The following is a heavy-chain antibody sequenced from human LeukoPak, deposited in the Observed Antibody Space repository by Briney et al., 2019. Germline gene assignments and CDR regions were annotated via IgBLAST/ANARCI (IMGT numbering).Heavy chain of an antibody. Sequence: ASVKVSCKFSGYTLTELSMHWVRQAPGKGLEWMGGFDPEDGETIYAQKFQGRVTMTEDTSTDTAYMELSSLRSEDTAVYYCATTDPSGSSMGGTWFDPWGQGTLVTVSS. J-gene: IGHJ5*02. V-gene: IGHV1-24*01. CDR2: FDPEDGET. CDR3: ATTDPSGSSMGGTWFDP. CDR1: GYTLTELS. D-gene: IGHD1-26*01.